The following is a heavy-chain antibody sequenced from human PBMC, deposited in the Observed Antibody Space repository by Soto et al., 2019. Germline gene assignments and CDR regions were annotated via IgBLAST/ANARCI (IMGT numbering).Heavy chain of an antibody. CDR3: ARSVGYSYSPDY. V-gene: IGHV4-59*01. CDR2: IYYSGST. D-gene: IGHD5-18*01. Sequence: QVQLQESGPGLVKPSETLSLTCTVSGGSISSYYWSWIRQPPGKGLEWIGYIYYSGSTNYNPSLKRRVTISVDTSKNQFSLKLSSVTAADTAVYYCARSVGYSYSPDYWGQGTLVTVSS. J-gene: IGHJ4*02. CDR1: GGSISSYY.